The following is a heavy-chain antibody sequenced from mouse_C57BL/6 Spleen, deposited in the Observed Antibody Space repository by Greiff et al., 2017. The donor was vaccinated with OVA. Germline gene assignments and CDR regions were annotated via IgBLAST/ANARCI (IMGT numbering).Heavy chain of an antibody. CDR2: ISYDGSN. Sequence: EVQLQESGPGLVKPSQSLSLTCSVTGYSITSGYYWNWIRQFPGNKLEWMGYISYDGSNNYNPSLKNRISITRDTSKNQFFLKLNSVTTEDTATYYCARSYYYGSSYYWYFDVWGTGTTVTVSS. D-gene: IGHD1-1*01. V-gene: IGHV3-6*01. CDR3: ARSYYYGSSYYWYFDV. J-gene: IGHJ1*03. CDR1: GYSITSGYY.